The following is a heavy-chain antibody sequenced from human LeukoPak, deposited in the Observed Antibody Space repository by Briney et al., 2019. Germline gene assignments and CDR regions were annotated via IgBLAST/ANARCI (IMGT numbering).Heavy chain of an antibody. CDR1: GFTFSRHW. CDR3: ATPLDYYDSSGYHQGGD. CDR2: IKEDGTKK. D-gene: IGHD3-22*01. Sequence: GGSLRLSCAASGFTFSRHWMTWVRQAPGKGLEWVANIKEDGTKKNYVDSVKGRFAISRDNAKNSLYLQMNSLRAEDTAVYYCATPLDYYDSSGYHQGGDWGQGTLVTVSS. J-gene: IGHJ4*02. V-gene: IGHV3-7*03.